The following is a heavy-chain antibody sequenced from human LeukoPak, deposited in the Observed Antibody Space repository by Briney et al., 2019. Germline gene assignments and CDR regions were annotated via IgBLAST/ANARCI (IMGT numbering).Heavy chain of an antibody. CDR2: INSDGSST. V-gene: IGHV3-74*01. D-gene: IGHD3-9*01. CDR1: GFTFSSYW. Sequence: GGSLRLSCAASGFTFSSYWMHWVRQAPGKGLVGVSRINSDGSSTSYADSVKGRFTISRDNAKNTLYLQMNSLRAEDTAVYYCARGSGYDILTGYYYYFDYWGQGTLVTVSS. J-gene: IGHJ4*02. CDR3: ARGSGYDILTGYYYYFDY.